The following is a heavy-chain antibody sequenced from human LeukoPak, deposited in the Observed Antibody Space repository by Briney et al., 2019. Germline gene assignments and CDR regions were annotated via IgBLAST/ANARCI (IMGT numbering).Heavy chain of an antibody. D-gene: IGHD2-15*01. V-gene: IGHV3-30*14. CDR1: GFTFSSYA. J-gene: IGHJ4*02. CDR3: ARDCRYCSGGSCYGY. CDR2: ISYDGSNK. Sequence: GGSLRLSCAASGFTFSSYAMHWVRQAPGKGLEWVAVISYDGSNKYYADSVKGRFTISRDNSKNTLYLQMNSLRAEDTAVYYCARDCRYCSGGSCYGYWGQGTLVTASS.